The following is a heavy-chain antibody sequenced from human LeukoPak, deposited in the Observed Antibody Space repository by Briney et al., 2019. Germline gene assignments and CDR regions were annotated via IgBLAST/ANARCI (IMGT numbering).Heavy chain of an antibody. J-gene: IGHJ5*02. CDR1: GFTFSNYV. D-gene: IGHD6-13*01. CDR3: ARPRGAAAGTFGFDP. CDR2: ISYDGSNK. V-gene: IGHV3-30*03. Sequence: GGSLRLSCAASGFTFSNYVMHWVRQAPGKGLQWVALISYDGSNKYYADSVKGRFTISRDNSKNTLYLQMNSLRAEDTAVYYCARPRGAAAGTFGFDPWGQGTLVTVSS.